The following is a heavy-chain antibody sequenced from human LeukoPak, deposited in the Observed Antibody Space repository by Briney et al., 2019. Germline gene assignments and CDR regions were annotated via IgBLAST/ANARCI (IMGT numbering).Heavy chain of an antibody. CDR3: AKVIVSVDTAIDY. D-gene: IGHD5-18*01. Sequence: GGSLRLSCAASGFTFSSYAMTWVRQAPGQGLEWVSGNSGSGGSTYYADSVKGRFTISRNNSKNTLYLQMNSLRAEDTAVYYCAKVIVSVDTAIDYWGQGTLVTVSS. V-gene: IGHV3-23*01. CDR1: GFTFSSYA. CDR2: NSGSGGST. J-gene: IGHJ4*02.